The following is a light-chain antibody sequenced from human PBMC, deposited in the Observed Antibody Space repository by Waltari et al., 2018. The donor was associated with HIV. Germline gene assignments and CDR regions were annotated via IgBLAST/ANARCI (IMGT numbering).Light chain of an antibody. V-gene: IGLV1-44*01. CDR2: SKK. CDR3: AAWDDSLNGHAV. J-gene: IGLJ7*01. Sequence: QSVLTQPPSASGTPGQRVTISCSGSSSNIGSNTVNWYQQLPGTAPKLLISSKKQRPSGVPDRFSCSKSGTSASLAISGLQSEDEADYYCAAWDDSLNGHAVFGGGTQLTVL. CDR1: SSNIGSNT.